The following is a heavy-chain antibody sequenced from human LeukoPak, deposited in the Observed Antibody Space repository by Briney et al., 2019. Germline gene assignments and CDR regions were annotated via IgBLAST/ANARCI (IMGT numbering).Heavy chain of an antibody. J-gene: IGHJ4*02. V-gene: IGHV1-18*01. CDR2: ISGYNGNT. CDR1: GYTFTSDG. Sequence: ASVKVSCKASGYTFTSDGISWVRQAPGQGLEWMAWISGYNGNTNYAQKLQGRVTMTTDTSTSIAYMELMSLRSDDTAVYYCARGGLYGGSPDYWGQGTLVIVSS. CDR3: ARGGLYGGSPDY. D-gene: IGHD1-26*01.